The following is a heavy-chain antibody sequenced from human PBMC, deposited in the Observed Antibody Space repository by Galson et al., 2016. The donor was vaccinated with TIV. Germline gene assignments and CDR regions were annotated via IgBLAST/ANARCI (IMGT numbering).Heavy chain of an antibody. J-gene: IGHJ4*02. CDR1: GFTFSSFA. CDR2: ISAGGGRT. D-gene: IGHD3-22*01. Sequence: SLRLSCAASGFTFSSFAVSWVRQAPGKGLEWVSGISAGGGRTNYADSVKGRFTISRDNPKNTLYLQMSSLTAEDTAVYFCAKMDSSGFDYVRRFDFWGQGTLATVAS. V-gene: IGHV3-23*01. CDR3: AKMDSSGFDYVRRFDF.